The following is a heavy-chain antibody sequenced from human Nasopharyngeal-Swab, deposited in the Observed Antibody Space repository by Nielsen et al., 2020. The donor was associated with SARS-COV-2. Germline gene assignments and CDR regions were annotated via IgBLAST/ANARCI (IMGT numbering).Heavy chain of an antibody. J-gene: IGHJ6*02. CDR1: GYSFNNNW. D-gene: IGHD2-15*01. V-gene: IGHV5-51*01. Sequence: GESLKISCRASGYSFNNNWIGWVRQMPGKGLEFMGIIYPSDSDTRYSPPFQGQVTISADKSITTAYLQWSSLKASDTAMYYCARPGGDYYYYGMDVWGQGTTVTVSS. CDR3: ARPGGDYYYYGMDV. CDR2: IYPSDSDT.